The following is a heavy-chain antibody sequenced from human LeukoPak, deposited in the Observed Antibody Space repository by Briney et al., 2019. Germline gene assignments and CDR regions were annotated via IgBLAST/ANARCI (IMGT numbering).Heavy chain of an antibody. V-gene: IGHV3-21*01. CDR2: ISSNSRYT. J-gene: IGHJ6*03. CDR3: ARAAWDPNYYYYMDV. CDR1: GFTFSSYS. Sequence: GGSLRLSCAASGFTFSSYSVNWVPQAPGKGLEWVSSISSNSRYTYYADSERGRFTISRDNAKSSLYLQMNSLRAEDTAVYFCARAAWDPNYYYYMDVWGKGTTVTISS. D-gene: IGHD1-26*01.